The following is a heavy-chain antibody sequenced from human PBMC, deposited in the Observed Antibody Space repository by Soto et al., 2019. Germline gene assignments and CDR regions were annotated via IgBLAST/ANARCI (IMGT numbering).Heavy chain of an antibody. CDR1: GGSLSFNY. D-gene: IGHD3-10*01. V-gene: IGHV4-59*01. CDR3: ARGRGNFDF. J-gene: IGHJ4*02. CDR2: IFYSGNT. Sequence: ETLSLTCSVDGGSLSFNYWSWIRQVPGKGLEWIGYIFYSGNTNYNPSLKSRVTISVDTSKNHFSLNLSSLTAADTAVYYCARGRGNFDFWGQGTLVTVSS.